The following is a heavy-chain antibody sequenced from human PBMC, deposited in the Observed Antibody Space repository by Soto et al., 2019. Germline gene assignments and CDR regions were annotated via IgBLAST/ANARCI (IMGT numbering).Heavy chain of an antibody. D-gene: IGHD6-13*01. CDR2: IIPIFGTA. CDR1: GGTFSSYA. J-gene: IGHJ4*02. Sequence: SVKVSCKASGGTFSSYAISWVRQAPGQGLEWMGGIIPIFGTANYAQKFQGRVTITADESTSTAYMELSSLRSEDTAVYYCAREDRIAAAGANYFDYWGQGTLVTVS. V-gene: IGHV1-69*13. CDR3: AREDRIAAAGANYFDY.